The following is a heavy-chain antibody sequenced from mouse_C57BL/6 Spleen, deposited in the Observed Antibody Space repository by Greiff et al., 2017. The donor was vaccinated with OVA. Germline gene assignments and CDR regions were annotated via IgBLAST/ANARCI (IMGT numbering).Heavy chain of an antibody. V-gene: IGHV1-85*01. CDR3: ARKAAQATWFAY. CDR1: GYTFTSYD. J-gene: IGHJ3*01. CDR2: IYPRDGSN. D-gene: IGHD3-2*02. Sequence: QVQLKESGPELVKPGASVKLSCKASGYTFTSYDINWVKQRPGQGLEWIGWIYPRDGSNKYNEKFKGKATLTVDTSSSTAYMELHSLTSEDSAVYFCARKAAQATWFAYWGQGTLVTVSA.